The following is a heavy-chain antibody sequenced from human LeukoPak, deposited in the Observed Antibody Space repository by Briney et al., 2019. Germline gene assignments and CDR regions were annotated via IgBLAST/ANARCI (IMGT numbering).Heavy chain of an antibody. CDR2: INSDASTI. Sequence: PPGGPLRLSCAASGLTFSSDWMHWVRQVPGKGLVWVSRINSDASTINYADSVKGRFTISRDNAKNTLYLQMNNLRAEDTAVYYCAREDCTIGAVCSSLLDHWGRGTLVTVSS. D-gene: IGHD2-8*01. CDR1: GLTFSSDW. CDR3: AREDCTIGAVCSSLLDH. J-gene: IGHJ4*02. V-gene: IGHV3-74*01.